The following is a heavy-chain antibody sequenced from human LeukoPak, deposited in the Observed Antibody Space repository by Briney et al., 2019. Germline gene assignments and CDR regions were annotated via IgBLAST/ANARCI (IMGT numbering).Heavy chain of an antibody. D-gene: IGHD2-2*01. J-gene: IGHJ6*04. V-gene: IGHV1-69*01. CDR1: GGTFSSYA. Sequence: SVKVSCKASGGTFSSYAISWVRQAPGQGLEWMGGIIPIFGTANYAQKFQGGVTTTADESTSTAYMELSSLRSEDTAVYYCARARCSSTSCYSQYYGMDVWGKGTTVTVSS. CDR2: IIPIFGTA. CDR3: ARARCSSTSCYSQYYGMDV.